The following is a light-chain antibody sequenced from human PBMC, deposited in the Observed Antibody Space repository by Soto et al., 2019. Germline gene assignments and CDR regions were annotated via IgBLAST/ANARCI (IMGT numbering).Light chain of an antibody. CDR2: GNS. J-gene: IGLJ3*02. CDR3: QSYDIRLSGWV. CDR1: SSNIGAGYD. V-gene: IGLV1-40*01. Sequence: QSVLTQPPSVSGAPGQRVTISCTGSSSNIGAGYDVHWYQQLPGTAPKLLIYGNSNRPSGVPDRFSGSKSGTSASLAITGLQAEDEADYYCQSYDIRLSGWVFGGGTKVTVL.